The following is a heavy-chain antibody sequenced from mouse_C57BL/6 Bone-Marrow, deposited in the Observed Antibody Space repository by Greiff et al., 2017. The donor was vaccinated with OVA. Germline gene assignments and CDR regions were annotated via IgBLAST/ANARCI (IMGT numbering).Heavy chain of an antibody. D-gene: IGHD1-1*01. Sequence: VQLQQPGAELVKPGASVKMSCKASGYTFTSYWITWVKQRPGQGLEWIGDIYPGSGSTNYNEKFKSKATLTVDTSSSTAYMQLSSLTSEDSAVYYFARVGNYYGSPHYFDYWGQGTTLTVSS. J-gene: IGHJ2*01. CDR3: ARVGNYYGSPHYFDY. CDR1: GYTFTSYW. CDR2: IYPGSGST. V-gene: IGHV1-55*01.